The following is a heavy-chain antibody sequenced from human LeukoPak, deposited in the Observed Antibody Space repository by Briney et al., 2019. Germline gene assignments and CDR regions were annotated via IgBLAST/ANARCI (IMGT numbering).Heavy chain of an antibody. J-gene: IGHJ3*02. Sequence: SETLSLTCTVSGGSISSSSYYWGWIRQPPGKGLEWIGSIYYSGSTYYNPSLKSRVTISVDTSKNQFSLSLTSVTAADTAVYYCARDDWSYRNVFDIWGQGTMVTVSS. CDR2: IYYSGST. D-gene: IGHD3-10*01. V-gene: IGHV4-39*07. CDR3: ARDDWSYRNVFDI. CDR1: GGSISSSSYY.